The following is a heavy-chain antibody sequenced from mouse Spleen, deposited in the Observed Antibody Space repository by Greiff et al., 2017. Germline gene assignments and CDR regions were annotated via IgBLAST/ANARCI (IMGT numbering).Heavy chain of an antibody. CDR1: GYTFTSYW. CDR2: INPSTGYT. D-gene: IGHD1-1*02. J-gene: IGHJ4*01. CDR3: ARKGYGPYAMDY. Sequence: VQLQQSGAELAKPGASVKMSCKASGYTFTSYWMHWVKQRPGQGLEWIGYINPSTGYTEYNQKFKDKATLTADKSSSTAYMQLSSLTSEDSAVYYCARKGYGPYAMDYWGQGTSVTVSS. V-gene: IGHV1-7*01.